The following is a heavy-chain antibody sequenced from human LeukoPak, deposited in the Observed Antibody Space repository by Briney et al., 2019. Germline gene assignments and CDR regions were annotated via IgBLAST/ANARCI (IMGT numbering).Heavy chain of an antibody. Sequence: ASVKVSCKASGYTFTGYYMHWVRQAPGQGLEWTGWINPNSGGTNYAQKFQGRVTMTRDTSISTAYMELSRLRSDDTAVYSCATAYYYDSSGYYNWFDPWGQGTLVTVSS. V-gene: IGHV1-2*02. J-gene: IGHJ5*02. CDR2: INPNSGGT. D-gene: IGHD3-22*01. CDR1: GYTFTGYY. CDR3: ATAYYYDSSGYYNWFDP.